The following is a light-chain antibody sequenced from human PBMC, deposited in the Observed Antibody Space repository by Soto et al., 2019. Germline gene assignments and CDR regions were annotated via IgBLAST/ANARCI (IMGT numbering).Light chain of an antibody. V-gene: IGLV2-14*01. J-gene: IGLJ1*01. CDR1: SSDVGGYNY. CDR2: EVS. Sequence: QSALTQPASVSGSPGQSITLSCTGTSSDVGGYNYVSWYQQHPGKAPKLMIYEVSNRPSGVSNRFSGSKSGNTASLTISGLQAEDEADYYCSSYTSSSRNYVFGTGTKLTVL. CDR3: SSYTSSSRNYV.